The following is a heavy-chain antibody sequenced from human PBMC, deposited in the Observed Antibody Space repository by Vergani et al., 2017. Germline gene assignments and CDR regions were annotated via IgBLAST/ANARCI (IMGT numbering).Heavy chain of an antibody. Sequence: QVQLQESGPGLVKPSQTLSLTCTVSGGSISSGGYYWSWIRQPPGKGLEWIGYIYYSGSTNYNPSLKSRVTISVDTSKNQFSLKLSSVTAADTAVYYCARGMGRYSSRTGAFDYGSQGTLVTVSS. D-gene: IGHD6-13*01. CDR2: IYYSGST. V-gene: IGHV4-61*08. CDR3: ARGMGRYSSRTGAFDY. J-gene: IGHJ4*02. CDR1: GGSISSGGYY.